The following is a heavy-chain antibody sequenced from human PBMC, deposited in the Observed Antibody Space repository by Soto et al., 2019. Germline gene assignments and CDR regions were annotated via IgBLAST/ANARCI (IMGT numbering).Heavy chain of an antibody. J-gene: IGHJ6*03. Sequence: GGSLRLSCAASGFTFSSYAMSWVRQAPGKGLEWVSAISGSGGSTYYADSVKGRFTISRDNSKNTLYLQMNSLRAEDTAVYYCAKAGIVVVPAELAWWYYMDVWGKGTTVTVSS. D-gene: IGHD2-2*01. CDR2: ISGSGGST. CDR3: AKAGIVVVPAELAWWYYMDV. V-gene: IGHV3-23*01. CDR1: GFTFSSYA.